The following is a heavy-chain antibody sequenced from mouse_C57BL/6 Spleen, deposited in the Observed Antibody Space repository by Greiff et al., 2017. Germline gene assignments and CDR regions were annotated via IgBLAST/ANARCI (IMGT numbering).Heavy chain of an antibody. J-gene: IGHJ2*01. CDR3: ARDSSGLKEAAY. V-gene: IGHV1-55*01. CDR2: IYPGSGST. Sequence: QVQLQQPGAELVKPGASVKMSCKASGYTFTSYWITWVKQRPGQGLEWIGDIYPGSGSTNYNEKFKSKATLTVDTSSSTAYMQLSSLTSEDSAVYCCARDSSGLKEAAYWGQGTTLTVSS. CDR1: GYTFTSYW. D-gene: IGHD3-2*02.